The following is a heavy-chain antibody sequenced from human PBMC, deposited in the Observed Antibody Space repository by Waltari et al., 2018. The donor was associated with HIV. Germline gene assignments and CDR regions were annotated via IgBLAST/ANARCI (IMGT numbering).Heavy chain of an antibody. J-gene: IGHJ3*01. V-gene: IGHV1-2*02. Sequence: QAPLPQSRPESPTPAAEAPDTCRASAFLFSDNFIHWTHQAPGPGLEWVGFINTQTGGTIIGQTLEGRITMTTATSMTTAFMELTGLRSDDTAVYYCARGHHNFYGSGGYGDVLDVWGQGTLVTVSS. CDR3: ARGHHNFYGSGGYGDVLDV. CDR2: INTQTGGT. CDR1: AFLFSDNF. D-gene: IGHD6-19*01.